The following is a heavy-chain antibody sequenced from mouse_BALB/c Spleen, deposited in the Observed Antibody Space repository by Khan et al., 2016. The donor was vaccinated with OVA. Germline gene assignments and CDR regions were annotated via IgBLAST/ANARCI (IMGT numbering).Heavy chain of an antibody. D-gene: IGHD1-2*01. CDR3: ARRLFYAMDY. CDR1: GYTFTNYG. V-gene: IGHV9-3-1*01. J-gene: IGHJ4*01. Sequence: QRKLVKYGPELKKPGETVKISCKASGYTFTNYGMNWVKQAPGKGLKWMGWINTYTGEPTYADDFKGRFAFSLETSASTAYLQINNLKNEDTATYFCARRLFYAMDYWGQGTSVTVSS. CDR2: INTYTGEP.